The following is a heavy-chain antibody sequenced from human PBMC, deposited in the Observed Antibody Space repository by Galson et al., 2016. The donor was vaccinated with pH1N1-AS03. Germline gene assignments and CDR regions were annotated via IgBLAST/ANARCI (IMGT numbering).Heavy chain of an antibody. CDR2: VYTSGST. J-gene: IGHJ4*02. CDR1: GDAIGSYY. D-gene: IGHD1-26*01. V-gene: IGHV4-4*07. CDR3: AGLVGGSLDY. Sequence: LSLTCTVSGDAIGSYYWSWIRQPAGKGLQWIGRVYTSGSTNYNPSLKSRVTMSVDVSKSQFSLKLNSVTAADTAVYYCAGLVGGSLDYWGQGTLVTVSS.